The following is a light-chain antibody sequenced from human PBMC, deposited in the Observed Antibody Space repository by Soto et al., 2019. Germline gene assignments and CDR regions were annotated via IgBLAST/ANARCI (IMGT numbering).Light chain of an antibody. V-gene: IGKV3-15*01. CDR1: QRISRN. Sequence: EIVMTQSPATLSVSPGESATLSCGASQRISRNLAWYQQKPGQAPRLLIYDASTRATAIPARFSGSGSETEFTLTISSLQSEDFAVYYCQQFGSSLPITFGQGTRLEI. CDR2: DAS. J-gene: IGKJ5*01. CDR3: QQFGSSLPIT.